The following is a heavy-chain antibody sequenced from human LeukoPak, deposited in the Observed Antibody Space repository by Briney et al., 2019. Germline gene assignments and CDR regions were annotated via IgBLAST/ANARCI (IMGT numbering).Heavy chain of an antibody. CDR3: ARETDTSGSLHFDS. V-gene: IGHV3-7*01. CDR1: GFTFSSYW. CDR2: IKQDGSEK. Sequence: GGSLRLSCAASGFTFSSYWMSWVRQAPGKGLEWVANIKQDGSEKYYVDSVKGRFTISRGNAKNTLHLQMNSLRAEDTAVYYCARETDTSGSLHFDSWGQGTLVTVSS. J-gene: IGHJ4*02. D-gene: IGHD3-10*01.